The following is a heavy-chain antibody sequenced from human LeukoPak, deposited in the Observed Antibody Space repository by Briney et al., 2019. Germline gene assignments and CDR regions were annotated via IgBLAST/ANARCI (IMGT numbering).Heavy chain of an antibody. Sequence: SETLSLTCAVYGGSFSGYYWGWIRQPPGKGLEWIGSIYYSGSTYYNPSLKSRVTISVDTSKNQFSLKLSSVTAADTAVYYCARHPLYYYDSSGYYSLYYFDYWGQGTLVTVSS. D-gene: IGHD3-22*01. CDR2: IYYSGST. V-gene: IGHV4-39*01. J-gene: IGHJ4*02. CDR3: ARHPLYYYDSSGYYSLYYFDY. CDR1: GGSFSGYY.